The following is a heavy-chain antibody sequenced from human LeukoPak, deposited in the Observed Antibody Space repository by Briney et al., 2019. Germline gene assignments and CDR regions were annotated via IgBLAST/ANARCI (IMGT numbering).Heavy chain of an antibody. CDR2: IYYSGST. V-gene: IGHV4-38-2*01. J-gene: IGHJ6*03. CDR3: ASFSASYYYYYMDV. Sequence: SETLSLTCAVSGYSISSGYYWGWIRQPPGKGLEWIGSIYYSGSTYYNPSLKSRVTISVDTSKNQFSLKLSSVTAADTAVYYCASFSASYYYYYMDVWGKGTTVTVSS. D-gene: IGHD3-10*01. CDR1: GYSISSGYY.